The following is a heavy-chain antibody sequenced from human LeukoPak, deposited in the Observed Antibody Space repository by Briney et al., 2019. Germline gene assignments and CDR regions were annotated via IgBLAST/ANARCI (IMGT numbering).Heavy chain of an antibody. V-gene: IGHV3-23*01. J-gene: IGHJ4*02. D-gene: IGHD5-18*01. CDR1: GFTFSSYA. CDR3: AKGRIGYSYGYSDY. Sequence: GGSLRLSCAASGFTFSSYAMSWVRQAPGKGLEWVSPISGSGGSTYYADSVKGRFTISRDNSKNTLYLQMNSLRAEDTAVYYCAKGRIGYSYGYSDYWGQGTLVTVSS. CDR2: ISGSGGST.